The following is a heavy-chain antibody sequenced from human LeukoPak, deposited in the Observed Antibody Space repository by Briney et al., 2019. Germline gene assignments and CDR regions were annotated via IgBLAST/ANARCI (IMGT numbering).Heavy chain of an antibody. CDR2: IRYDGSNK. V-gene: IGHV3-30*02. D-gene: IGHD6-19*01. CDR1: RFTFSSYG. J-gene: IGHJ4*02. Sequence: GGSLRLSCAAPRFTFSSYGMHWVRQAPGKGLEWVAFIRYDGSNKYYADSLKGRFTISRDNAENSLYLQLSSLRVEDTAIYYCARERGSAWPIDFDYWGQGSLVTVSS. CDR3: ARERGSAWPIDFDY.